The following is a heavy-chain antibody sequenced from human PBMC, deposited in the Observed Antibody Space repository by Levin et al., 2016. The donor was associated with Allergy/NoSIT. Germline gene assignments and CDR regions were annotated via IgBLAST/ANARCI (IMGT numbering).Heavy chain of an antibody. Sequence: GGSLRLSCAASRFTSNYYWMHWVRQAPGKGLVWVSRINDDGSITNYADSVKGRFTISRDIAKNSLYLQMNSLRAEDTAVYYCARGYLYESSGYFGYWGQGTLVTVSS. V-gene: IGHV3-74*01. CDR1: RFTSNYYW. CDR3: ARGYLYESSGYFGY. D-gene: IGHD3-22*01. J-gene: IGHJ4*02. CDR2: INDDGSIT.